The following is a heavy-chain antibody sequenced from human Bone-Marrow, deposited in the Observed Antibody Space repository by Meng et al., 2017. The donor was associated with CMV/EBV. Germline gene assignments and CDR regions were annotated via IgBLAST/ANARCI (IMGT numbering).Heavy chain of an antibody. CDR1: GFKFGYYL. CDR2: IGTAGDT. V-gene: IGHV3-13*01. J-gene: IGHJ3*02. D-gene: IGHD6-25*01. CDR3: ARSGLSASYAFDI. Sequence: GGSLRLSCVSSGFKFGYYLMTWVRQAPGKGLEWVSAIGTAGDTYYPGSVKGRFTISRENAKNSLYLQMNSLRAGDTAVYYCARSGLSASYAFDIWGQGTMVTVSS.